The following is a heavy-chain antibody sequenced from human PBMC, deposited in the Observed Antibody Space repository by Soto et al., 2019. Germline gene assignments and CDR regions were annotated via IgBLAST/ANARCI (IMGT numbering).Heavy chain of an antibody. CDR2: IYYSGST. D-gene: IGHD6-13*01. CDR3: AREGFNAGYSTFYGMDV. Sequence: SETLSLTYTVSGGYVSSGSYYWSWIRQPPGKGLEWIGYIYYSGSTNYNPSLKSRVTISVDTSKNQFSLKLSSVTAADTAVYYCAREGFNAGYSTFYGMDVWGQETTVTVSS. V-gene: IGHV4-61*01. J-gene: IGHJ6*02. CDR1: GGYVSSGSYY.